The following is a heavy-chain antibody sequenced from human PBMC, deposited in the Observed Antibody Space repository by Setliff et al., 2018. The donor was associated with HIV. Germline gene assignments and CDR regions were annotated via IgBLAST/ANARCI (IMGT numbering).Heavy chain of an antibody. CDR1: GGSVGSGSYY. CDR3: ARLGYSGSLVGAFDI. J-gene: IGHJ3*02. D-gene: IGHD1-26*01. CDR2: IYYSGST. Sequence: SETLSLTCTVSGGSVGSGSYYWSWVRQPPGKGLEWIGYIYYSGSTNYNPSLKSRVTISIDTSKNQFSLNLTSVTAADTAVYYCARLGYSGSLVGAFDIWGQGTMVTVSS. V-gene: IGHV4-61*01.